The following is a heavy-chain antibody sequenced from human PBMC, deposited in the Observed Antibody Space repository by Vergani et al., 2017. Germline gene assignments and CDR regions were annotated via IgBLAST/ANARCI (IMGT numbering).Heavy chain of an antibody. J-gene: IGHJ4*02. CDR1: GYTFTSYG. D-gene: IGHD3-22*01. CDR3: AGDIFLAYYYDSSGYPPSDY. V-gene: IGHV1-18*01. CDR2: ISAYNGNT. Sequence: QVQLVQSGAEVKKPGASVKVSCKASGYTFTSYGISWVRQAPGQGLEWMGWISAYNGNTNYAQKLQGRVTMTTDTSTSTSYMELRSLRSDDTAVYYCAGDIFLAYYYDSSGYPPSDYWGQGTLVTVSS.